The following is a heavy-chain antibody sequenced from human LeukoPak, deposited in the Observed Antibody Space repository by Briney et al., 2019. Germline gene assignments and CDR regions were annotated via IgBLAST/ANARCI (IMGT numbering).Heavy chain of an antibody. CDR3: AKGATGHFDF. CDR2: ISGSGGST. CDR1: GFTFSSYA. Sequence: GGSLRLSCAASGFTFSSYAMSWVRQAPGKGLEWVSGISGSGGSTYYADSVKDRFTISRDNSKNTLKLQMNSLRVDDTAVYYCAKGATGHFDFWGQGTLVTVSS. V-gene: IGHV3-23*01. D-gene: IGHD1-26*01. J-gene: IGHJ4*02.